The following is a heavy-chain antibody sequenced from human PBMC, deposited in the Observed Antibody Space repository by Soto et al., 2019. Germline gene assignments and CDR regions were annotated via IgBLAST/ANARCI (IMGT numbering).Heavy chain of an antibody. D-gene: IGHD1-26*01. CDR2: ISYDGSNK. Sequence: SLRLSCAASGFTFSSYGMHWVRQAPGKGLEWVAVISYDGSNKYYADSVKGRFTISRDNSKNTLYLQMNSLRAEDTAVYYCARPSAWELLLNYWGQGTLVTVSS. CDR3: ARPSAWELLLNY. CDR1: GFTFSSYG. V-gene: IGHV3-30*03. J-gene: IGHJ4*02.